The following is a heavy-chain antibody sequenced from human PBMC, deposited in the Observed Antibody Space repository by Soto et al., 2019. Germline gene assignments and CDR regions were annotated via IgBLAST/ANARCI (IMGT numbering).Heavy chain of an antibody. V-gene: IGHV5-51*01. CDR2: IYPGDSDT. CDR1: GYSFTSYW. J-gene: IGHJ5*02. D-gene: IGHD2-21*02. Sequence: GASLKISCNRAGYSFTSYWIGWVRQMPGKGLEWMGIIYPGDSDTRYSPSFQGQVTISADKSISTAYLQWSSLKASDTAMYYCARNKGAAGGDFDPWGQGTPVTVYS. CDR3: ARNKGAAGGDFDP.